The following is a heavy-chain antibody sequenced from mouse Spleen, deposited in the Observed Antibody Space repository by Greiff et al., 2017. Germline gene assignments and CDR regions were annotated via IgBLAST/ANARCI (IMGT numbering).Heavy chain of an antibody. Sequence: EVQGVESGGGLVKPGGSLKLSCAASGFTFSSYAMSWVRQTPEKRLEWVATISDGGSYTYYPDNVKGRFTISRDNAKNNLYLQMSHLKSEDTAMYYCARESITTALDYWGQGTSVTVSS. D-gene: IGHD1-1*01. V-gene: IGHV5-4*01. CDR2: ISDGGSYT. CDR3: ARESITTALDY. CDR1: GFTFSSYA. J-gene: IGHJ4*01.